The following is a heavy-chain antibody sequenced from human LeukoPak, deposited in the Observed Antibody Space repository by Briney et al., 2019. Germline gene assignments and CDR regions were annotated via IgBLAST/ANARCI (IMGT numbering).Heavy chain of an antibody. CDR2: IGTAGDT. D-gene: IGHD2-2*02. CDR1: GFTFGSYD. J-gene: IGHJ4*02. V-gene: IGHV3-13*01. Sequence: GGSLRLSCAASGFTFGSYDMHWVRQVTRKGLEWVSAIGTAGDTHYAGSVKGRFTISRENAKNSLYLQMNSLRAGDTAVYYCAKASKVYCSSTSCYNFDYWGQGTLVTVFS. CDR3: AKASKVYCSSTSCYNFDY.